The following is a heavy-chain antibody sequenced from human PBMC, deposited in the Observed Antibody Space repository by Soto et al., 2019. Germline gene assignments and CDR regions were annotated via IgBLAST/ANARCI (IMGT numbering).Heavy chain of an antibody. D-gene: IGHD3-3*02. V-gene: IGHV4-34*01. Sequence: PSETLSLTCAVYGGSFSGYYWSWIRQPPGKGLEWIGEINHSGSTNYNPSLKSRVTISVDTSKNQFSLKLSSVTAADTAVYYCARRIGFLEWYRRPFDYWGQGTLVTVSS. CDR3: ARRIGFLEWYRRPFDY. CDR2: INHSGST. CDR1: GGSFSGYY. J-gene: IGHJ4*02.